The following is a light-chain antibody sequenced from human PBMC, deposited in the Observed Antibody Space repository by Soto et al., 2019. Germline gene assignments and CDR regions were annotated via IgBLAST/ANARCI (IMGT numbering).Light chain of an antibody. CDR2: SNN. Sequence: QSALTQPPSASGTPGQRVTISCSGSSSNIGSNSVYWYQQLPGTAPKLLIYSNNQWPSGVPDRFSGSKSGTSASLAISGLRSEDEADYYCAVWDDSLSGYVFGTGTKSPS. J-gene: IGLJ1*01. V-gene: IGLV1-47*02. CDR3: AVWDDSLSGYV. CDR1: SSNIGSNS.